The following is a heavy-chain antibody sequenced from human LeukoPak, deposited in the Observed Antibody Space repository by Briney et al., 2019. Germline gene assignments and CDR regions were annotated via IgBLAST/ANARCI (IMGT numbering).Heavy chain of an antibody. CDR2: ICDSGTT. Sequence: NPSETLSLTCAVSGGSISSSNCWSWIRQPPGKGLEWIGYICDSGTTKYNPSVKSRVTISVDTSKNQFSLKLSSVTAVDTAVYSCARVNSGYDYGSYYYMDVWGKGTTVTISS. D-gene: IGHD5-12*01. V-gene: IGHV4-61*01. J-gene: IGHJ6*03. CDR3: ARVNSGYDYGSYYYMDV. CDR1: GGSISSSNC.